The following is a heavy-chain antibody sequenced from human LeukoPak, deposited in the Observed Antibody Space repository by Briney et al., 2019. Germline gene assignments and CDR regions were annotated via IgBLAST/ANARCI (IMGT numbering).Heavy chain of an antibody. Sequence: GGSLRLSCAASGFTFSSYAMSWVRRAPGKGLEWVSAISGSGGSTYYADSVKGRFTISRDNSKNTLYLQMNSLRAEDTALYYCAKQVTAPGPIDYWGQGTLVTVSS. J-gene: IGHJ4*02. CDR1: GFTFSSYA. CDR3: AKQVTAPGPIDY. CDR2: ISGSGGST. V-gene: IGHV3-23*01. D-gene: IGHD2-21*02.